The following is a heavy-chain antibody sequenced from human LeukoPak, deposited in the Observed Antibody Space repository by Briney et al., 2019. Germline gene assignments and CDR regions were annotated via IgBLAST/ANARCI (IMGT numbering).Heavy chain of an antibody. Sequence: GASVTVSCTASGYTFTNYYIHWVRQAPGQGLEWVGLINPNGGSTGYAQRFQGRVTVTTDTSTSTVYMELNSLGSEDTAVYYCARERRAWGEDFWGQGTLVTVSS. CDR1: GYTFTNYY. CDR2: INPNGGST. CDR3: ARERRAWGEDF. J-gene: IGHJ4*02. V-gene: IGHV1-46*01. D-gene: IGHD3-16*01.